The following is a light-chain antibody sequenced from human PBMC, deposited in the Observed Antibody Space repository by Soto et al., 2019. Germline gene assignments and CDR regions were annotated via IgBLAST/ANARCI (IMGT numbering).Light chain of an antibody. J-gene: IGKJ2*01. CDR3: MQGTHWPLA. V-gene: IGKV2-30*01. CDR2: KVS. CDR1: QSLVYSDGNTY. Sequence: DVVMTQSPLSLPVTLGQPASISCRSSQSLVYSDGNTYLNWFQQRPDQSPRRLIYKVSNRDSGVPDRFSGSGSGTDFTLKISRVEAEDVGVYYCMQGTHWPLAFGQGTKLEIK.